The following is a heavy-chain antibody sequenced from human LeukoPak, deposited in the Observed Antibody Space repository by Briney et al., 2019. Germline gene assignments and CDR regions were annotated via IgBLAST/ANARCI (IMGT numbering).Heavy chain of an antibody. J-gene: IGHJ4*02. CDR1: GFTFSSYA. V-gene: IGHV3-23*01. CDR2: ISGSGGST. CDR3: AKEGYQLLCSCTNGVCRSPDFDY. Sequence: GGSLRLSCAASGFTFSSYAMSWVRQAPGKGLEWVSAISGSGGSTYYADSVKGRFTISRDNSKNTLYLQMNSLRAEDTAVYYSAKEGYQLLCSCTNGVCRSPDFDYWGQGTLVTVSS. D-gene: IGHD2-8*01.